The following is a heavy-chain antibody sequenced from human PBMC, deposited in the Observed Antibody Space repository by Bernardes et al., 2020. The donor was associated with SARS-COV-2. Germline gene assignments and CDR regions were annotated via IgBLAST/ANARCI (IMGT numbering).Heavy chain of an antibody. CDR2: MNPNSGNT. Sequence: ASLKVSCKASGYTFTSYDINWVRQATGQGLEWMGWMNPNSGNTGYAQKFQGRVTMTRNTSISTAYMELSSLRSEDTAVYYCASGTGIVLMVYAPYSLDVWGQGTTVTVSS. V-gene: IGHV1-8*01. D-gene: IGHD2-8*01. CDR3: ASGTGIVLMVYAPYSLDV. J-gene: IGHJ6*02. CDR1: GYTFTSYD.